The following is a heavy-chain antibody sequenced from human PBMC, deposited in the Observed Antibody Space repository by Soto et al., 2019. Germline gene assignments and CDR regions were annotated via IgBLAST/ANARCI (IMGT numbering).Heavy chain of an antibody. V-gene: IGHV3-48*01. Sequence: PGGSLRLSCASSGFTFSSYSMNWVRQAPGKGLEWISYISSSTSTIYYADSVKGRFTISRDNAKNSLYLQMNSLRGEDTAVYYCASIRYGIAVAGTYYYYGMDVWGQGTTVTVSS. CDR1: GFTFSSYS. CDR3: ASIRYGIAVAGTYYYYGMDV. J-gene: IGHJ6*02. D-gene: IGHD6-19*01. CDR2: ISSSTSTI.